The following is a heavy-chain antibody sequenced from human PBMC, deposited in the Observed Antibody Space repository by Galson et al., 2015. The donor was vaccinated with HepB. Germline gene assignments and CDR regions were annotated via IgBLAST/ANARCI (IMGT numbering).Heavy chain of an antibody. CDR2: IIPILGIA. CDR3: ARGDCGGDCYPYYYYYMDV. J-gene: IGHJ6*03. Sequence: SVKVSCKASGGTFSSYAISWVRQAPGQGLEWMGGIIPILGIANYAQKFQGRVTITADKSTSTAYMELSSLRSEDTAVYYCARGDCGGDCYPYYYYYMDVWGKGTTVTVSS. D-gene: IGHD2-21*01. V-gene: IGHV1-69*10. CDR1: GGTFSSYA.